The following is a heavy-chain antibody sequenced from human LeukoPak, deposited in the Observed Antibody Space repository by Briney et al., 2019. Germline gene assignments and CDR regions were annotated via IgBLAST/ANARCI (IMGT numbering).Heavy chain of an antibody. V-gene: IGHV1-18*01. CDR2: ISAYNGNT. CDR1: GYTFTSYG. J-gene: IGHJ4*02. Sequence: ASVKVSCKASGYTFTSYGISWVRQAPGQGLEWMGWISAYNGNTNYAQKLQGRVTMTTDTSTSTAYIELRSLRSDDTAVYYCARDWGGSGSYYFDYWGQGTLVTVSS. D-gene: IGHD3-10*01. CDR3: ARDWGGSGSYYFDY.